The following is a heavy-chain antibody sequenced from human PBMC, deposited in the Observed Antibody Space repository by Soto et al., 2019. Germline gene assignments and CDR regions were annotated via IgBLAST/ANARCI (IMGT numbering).Heavy chain of an antibody. CDR3: ARDAGYGGYGSGGSCLPHRVFDY. V-gene: IGHV4-31*03. Sequence: QVQLQELGPGLVKPSQTLSLTCTVSGGSISSGGYYWSWIRQHPGKGLEWIGYIYYSGSTYYNPSLKCRVTIAGGRSTNQFSLKLSSVNAEDTAVYSCARDAGYGGYGSGGSCLPHRVFDYWGQGTLVTVSS. D-gene: IGHD2-15*01. CDR1: GGSISSGGYY. J-gene: IGHJ4*02. CDR2: IYYSGST.